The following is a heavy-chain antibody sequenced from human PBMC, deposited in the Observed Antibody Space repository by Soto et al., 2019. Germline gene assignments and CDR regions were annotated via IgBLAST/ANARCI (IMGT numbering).Heavy chain of an antibody. D-gene: IGHD5-12*01. Sequence: EVQLVESEGGLVKPGVSLRLSCAVSVIPFTDAWMNWVRQAPGKGLEWVGRIKSKGSGGTTDYAAPVKGRFTISRDDSKNTLYLQMDSIQIGDTAVYFCIWQADYIGSWHWGQGSLVTVSS. CDR1: VIPFTDAW. J-gene: IGHJ4*02. V-gene: IGHV3-15*07. CDR2: IKSKGSGGTT. CDR3: IWQADYIGSWH.